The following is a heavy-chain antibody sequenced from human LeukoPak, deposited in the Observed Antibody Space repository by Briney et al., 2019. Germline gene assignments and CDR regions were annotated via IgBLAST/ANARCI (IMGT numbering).Heavy chain of an antibody. D-gene: IGHD2-15*01. CDR3: ARGIVPAAFDF. J-gene: IGHJ4*02. V-gene: IGHV3-21*01. CDR1: GLTFSDSS. CDR2: ITSSSSFI. Sequence: PGGSLRLSCAPSGLTFSDSSMNWVRQAPGKGLEWVSSITSSSSFISYAASVKGRFTISRDNAKNSLYLHMNSLRVEDTAVYYCARGIVPAAFDFWGQGTLVTVS.